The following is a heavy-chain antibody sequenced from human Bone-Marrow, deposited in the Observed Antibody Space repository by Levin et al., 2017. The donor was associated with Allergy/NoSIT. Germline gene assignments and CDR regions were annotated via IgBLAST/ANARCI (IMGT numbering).Heavy chain of an antibody. Sequence: PGGSLRLSCAASAFTFGAYSMHWVRQAPGKGLEWVAVISYDGSNEYYTDSVKGRFTISRDNSKNTLFLQMNSLRAEDTAVYYCARDGAQYQMLGSYYYYYGMDVWGQGTTVTVSS. CDR1: AFTFGAYS. D-gene: IGHD2-2*01. CDR3: ARDGAQYQMLGSYYYYYGMDV. V-gene: IGHV3-30*04. CDR2: ISYDGSNE. J-gene: IGHJ6*02.